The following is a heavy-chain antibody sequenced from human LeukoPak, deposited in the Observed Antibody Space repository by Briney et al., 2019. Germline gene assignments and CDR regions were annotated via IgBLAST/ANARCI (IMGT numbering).Heavy chain of an antibody. D-gene: IGHD3-22*01. Sequence: GGSLRLSCAASGFTFSSYGMHWVRQAPGKGLEWVAVISYDGSNKYYADSVKGRFTISRDNSKNTLYLQMNSLRAEDTAVYYCARDLAPSYYDSSGYWPCDYWGQGTLVTVSS. CDR3: ARDLAPSYYDSSGYWPCDY. J-gene: IGHJ4*02. CDR2: ISYDGSNK. V-gene: IGHV3-30*03. CDR1: GFTFSSYG.